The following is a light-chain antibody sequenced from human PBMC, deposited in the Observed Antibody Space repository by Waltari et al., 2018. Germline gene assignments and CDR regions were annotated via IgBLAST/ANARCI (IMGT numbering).Light chain of an antibody. Sequence: IQMTQSPSTLSASVGDRVTITCRAIHSISTWLAWYQQKPGKAPKLLLYEASSLDNGVPSRFSGSGSGTEFTLTISSLQPDDFATYFCQQSYTTPPTFGQGTKLEIK. CDR1: HSISTW. J-gene: IGKJ2*01. CDR3: QQSYTTPPT. V-gene: IGKV1-5*03. CDR2: EAS.